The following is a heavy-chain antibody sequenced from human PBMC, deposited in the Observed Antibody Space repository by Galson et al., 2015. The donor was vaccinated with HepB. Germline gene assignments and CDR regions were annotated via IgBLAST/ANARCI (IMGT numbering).Heavy chain of an antibody. Sequence: SVKVSCKASGYTFTSYYMHWVRQAPGQGLEWMGIINPSGGSTSYAQKFQGRVTMTRDTSTSTVYMELSSLRSEDTAVYYCARDQFGVRHYYYGMDVWGQGTTVTVSS. D-gene: IGHD3-10*01. CDR1: GYTFTSYY. J-gene: IGHJ6*02. CDR3: ARDQFGVRHYYYGMDV. CDR2: INPSGGST. V-gene: IGHV1-46*01.